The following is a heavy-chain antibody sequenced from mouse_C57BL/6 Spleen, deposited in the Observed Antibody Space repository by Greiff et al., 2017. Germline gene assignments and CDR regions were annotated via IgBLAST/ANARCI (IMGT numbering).Heavy chain of an antibody. Sequence: QVQLQQPGAELVKPGASVKMSCTASGYTFTSYWITWVKQRPGQGLEWIGDIYPGSGSTNYNEKFKSKATLTVDTSSSTAYMQLSSLTSEDSAVYDCAKGSHYDCGGNAMDYRGQGASVTVSS. CDR3: AKGSHYDCGGNAMDY. V-gene: IGHV1-55*01. CDR1: GYTFTSYW. J-gene: IGHJ4*01. CDR2: IYPGSGST. D-gene: IGHD2-4*01.